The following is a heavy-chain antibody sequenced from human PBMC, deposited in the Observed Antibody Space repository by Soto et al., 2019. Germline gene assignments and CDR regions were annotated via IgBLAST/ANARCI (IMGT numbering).Heavy chain of an antibody. D-gene: IGHD5-12*01. Sequence: QVQLVQSGAEVKKPGASVKVACKASGITYTTYAIHWVRQAPGQGLEWMGWINTGNGNTRYSQRFQGRVTLTTDTYASTAYMDVSSLTSEDTAVYYCARAITGYVSWGPGTLITVSS. V-gene: IGHV1-3*04. CDR1: GITYTTYA. CDR2: INTGNGNT. J-gene: IGHJ5*02. CDR3: ARAITGYVS.